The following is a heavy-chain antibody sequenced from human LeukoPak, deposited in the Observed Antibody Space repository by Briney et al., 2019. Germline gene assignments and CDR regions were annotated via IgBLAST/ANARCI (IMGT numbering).Heavy chain of an antibody. D-gene: IGHD3-22*01. V-gene: IGHV3-21*01. J-gene: IGHJ1*01. CDR1: GFTFSSNT. CDR3: ASEDYYDSSAYYYRNFQH. Sequence: GGSLRLSCAASGFTFSSNTMNWVRQAPGKGLEWVSSISSSSSYMKYADSVRGRFTISRDNAKNSLYLQMNNPRAEDTAVYYCASEDYYDSSAYYYRNFQHWGQGTLVTVSS. CDR2: ISSSSSYM.